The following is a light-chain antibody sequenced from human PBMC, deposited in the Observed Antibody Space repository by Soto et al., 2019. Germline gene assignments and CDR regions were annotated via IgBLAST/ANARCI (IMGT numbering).Light chain of an antibody. CDR3: QQYGSSSYT. J-gene: IGKJ2*01. Sequence: EIVLTQSPGTLSLSPGERATLSCRASQSVSSSYLAWYQQKPGQAPRLLIYGASSRATGIPDWFSGSGSGTDFTLTISSLEPEDFAVYYCQQYGSSSYTFGQGTKLEIK. CDR2: GAS. CDR1: QSVSSSY. V-gene: IGKV3-20*01.